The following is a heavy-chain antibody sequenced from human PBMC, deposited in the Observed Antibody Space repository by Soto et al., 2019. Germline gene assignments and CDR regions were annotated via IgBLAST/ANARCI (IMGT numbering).Heavy chain of an antibody. Sequence: QLQLQESGPGLVKPSETLSLTCTVSGGSISSSSYYWGWIRQPPGKGLEWIGSIYYSGSTYYNPSLKSRVTISVDTSKNQFSLKLSSVTAADTAVYYCARHTYYDFWSGYTRYYYYMDVWGKGTTVTVSS. D-gene: IGHD3-3*01. V-gene: IGHV4-39*01. CDR2: IYYSGST. CDR3: ARHTYYDFWSGYTRYYYYMDV. J-gene: IGHJ6*03. CDR1: GGSISSSSYY.